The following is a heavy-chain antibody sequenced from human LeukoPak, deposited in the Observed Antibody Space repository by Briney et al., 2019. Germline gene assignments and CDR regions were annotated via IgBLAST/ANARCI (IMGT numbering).Heavy chain of an antibody. J-gene: IGHJ4*02. V-gene: IGHV3-7*03. D-gene: IGHD6-13*01. CDR1: QFTFTTYW. Sequence: PGGSLRLSCAASQFTFTTYWMSWVRQAPGKGLEWVANINQDGTEKYYVDSVKGRFTISRDNAQNSLYLQMNSLRAEDTAVYYCTRDTRGGSSAAGPVWGQGTLVTVSS. CDR2: INQDGTEK. CDR3: TRDTRGGSSAAGPV.